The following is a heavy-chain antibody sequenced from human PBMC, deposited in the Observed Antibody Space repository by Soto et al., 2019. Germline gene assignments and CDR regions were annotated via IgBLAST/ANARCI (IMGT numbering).Heavy chain of an antibody. D-gene: IGHD4-4*01. V-gene: IGHV1-3*01. CDR1: GYTFTSYA. CDR3: ASIPMTTVSLVMDV. CDR2: INAGNGNT. Sequence: GASVKVSCKASGYTFTSYAMHWVRRAPGQRLEWMGWINAGNGNTKYSQKFQGRVTITRDTSASTAYMELSSLRSEDTAVYYCASIPMTTVSLVMDVWGQGTTVTVSS. J-gene: IGHJ6*02.